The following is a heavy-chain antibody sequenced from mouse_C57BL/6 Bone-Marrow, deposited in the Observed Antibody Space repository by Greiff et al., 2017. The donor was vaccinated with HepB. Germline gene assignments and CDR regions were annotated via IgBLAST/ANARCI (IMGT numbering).Heavy chain of an antibody. CDR3: ARKNYGSSYDY. CDR1: GYAFSSYW. V-gene: IGHV1-80*01. CDR2: IYPGDGDT. D-gene: IGHD1-1*01. J-gene: IGHJ2*01. Sequence: QVQLQQSGAELVKPGASVKISCKASGYAFSSYWMYWVKQRPGKGLEWIGQIYPGDGDTKYNGKFKGKATLTADKSSSTAYMQLSSLTSEDSAVYFCARKNYGSSYDYWGQGTTLTVSS.